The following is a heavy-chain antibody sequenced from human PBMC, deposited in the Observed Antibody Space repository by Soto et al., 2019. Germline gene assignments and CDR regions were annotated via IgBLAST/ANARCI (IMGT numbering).Heavy chain of an antibody. Sequence: EVQLVESGGGLVQPGGSLRLSCAVSGFTFTSYWMHWVRQAPWKGLVWVSRINSDGSSTSYADSVKGRFTISRDNAKNTLYLQMNSLRTEDTAVYYCARGDTRTLRIDLWGRGTLVTVSS. CDR3: ARGDTRTLRIDL. V-gene: IGHV3-74*01. CDR1: GFTFTSYW. J-gene: IGHJ2*01. CDR2: INSDGSST. D-gene: IGHD2-21*02.